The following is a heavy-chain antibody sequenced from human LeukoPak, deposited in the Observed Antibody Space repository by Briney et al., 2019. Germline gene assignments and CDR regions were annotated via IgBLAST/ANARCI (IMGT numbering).Heavy chain of an antibody. D-gene: IGHD3-22*01. CDR3: AKVDTYYYDSSGYPDY. V-gene: IGHV3-23*01. CDR1: GFTFSSYA. J-gene: IGHJ4*02. Sequence: PGGSLRLSCAASGFTFSSYAMSWVRQAPGKGLEWVSAISGSGGSTYYADSVKGRFTISRDNSKNTLYLQMNSLRAEDTAVYYCAKVDTYYYDSSGYPDYWGQGTLVTVSS. CDR2: ISGSGGST.